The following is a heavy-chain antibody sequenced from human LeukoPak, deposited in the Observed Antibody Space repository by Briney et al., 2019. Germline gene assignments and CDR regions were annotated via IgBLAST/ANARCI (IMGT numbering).Heavy chain of an antibody. D-gene: IGHD5-12*01. CDR3: ARSIVATIGLDY. CDR1: GFTFSSYA. V-gene: IGHV3-53*01. CDR2: IYSGGST. Sequence: GRSLRLSCAASGFTFSSYAMHWVRQAPGKGLEWVSVIYSGGSTYYADSVKGRFTISRDNSKNTLYLQMNSLRAEDTAVYYCARSIVATIGLDYWGQGTLVTVSS. J-gene: IGHJ4*02.